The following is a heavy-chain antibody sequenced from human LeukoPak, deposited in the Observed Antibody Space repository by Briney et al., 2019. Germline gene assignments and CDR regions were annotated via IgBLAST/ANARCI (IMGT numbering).Heavy chain of an antibody. CDR1: GASISSYY. CDR3: ARVPHI. Sequence: SETLSLTCTVSGASISSYYWSWIRQPPGKGLEWIGYIYYSGSTNYNPSLKGRVTISVVTSKNQFSLKLSSVTAADTAVYYCARVPHIWGQGTMVTVSS. V-gene: IGHV4-59*01. CDR2: IYYSGST. J-gene: IGHJ3*02.